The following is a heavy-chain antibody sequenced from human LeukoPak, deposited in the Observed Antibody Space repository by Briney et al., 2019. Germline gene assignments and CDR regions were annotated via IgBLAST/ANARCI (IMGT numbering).Heavy chain of an antibody. Sequence: SQTLSLTCAVSGDRFSNKNAAWNWVRQSPSRGLEWLGRTYYRSEWHTDYAFSVKGRITINADTSKNQFCVQLGYVTPEDTAVYYCASGWALSWGKGTLVTVSS. CDR3: ASGWALS. CDR2: TYYRSEWHT. J-gene: IGHJ5*02. V-gene: IGHV6-1*01. CDR1: GDRFSNKNAA. D-gene: IGHD1-26*01.